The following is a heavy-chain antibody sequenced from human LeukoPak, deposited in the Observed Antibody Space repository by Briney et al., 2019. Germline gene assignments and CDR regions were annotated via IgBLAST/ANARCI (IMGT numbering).Heavy chain of an antibody. J-gene: IGHJ4*02. CDR1: GYTFTGYY. CDR3: ARENYYGSGSYYNLPSPPGY. V-gene: IGHV1-2*02. Sequence: ASVKVSCKASGYTFTGYYMHWVRQAPGQGLEWMGWINPNSGGTNYAQKFQGRVTMTRDTSISTAYMELSRLRSDDTAVYYCARENYYGSGSYYNLPSPPGYWGQGTLVTVSS. CDR2: INPNSGGT. D-gene: IGHD3-10*01.